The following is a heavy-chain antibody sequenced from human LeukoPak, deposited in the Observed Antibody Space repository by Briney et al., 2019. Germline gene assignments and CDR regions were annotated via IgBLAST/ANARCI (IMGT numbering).Heavy chain of an antibody. J-gene: IGHJ4*02. CDR1: GFLFSAYD. CDR3: ARVTGHSGYDLKY. CDR2: ISYDGSSK. Sequence: PGRSLRLSCAASGFLFSAYDFHWVRQAPGKGLEWVAFISYDGSSKNYAQSVKGRFTISRDNSKNTLYAQMNSLRHEDTAVYYCARVTGHSGYDLKYWGQGALVTVSS. V-gene: IGHV3-30*01. D-gene: IGHD5-12*01.